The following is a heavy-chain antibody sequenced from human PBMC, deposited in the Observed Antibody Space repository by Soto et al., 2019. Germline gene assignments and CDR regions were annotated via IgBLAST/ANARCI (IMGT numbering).Heavy chain of an antibody. Sequence: DVQLVESGVGLVQPGRSLRLSCAASGFSFDGYAMNWVRQPPGKGLEWVSGISWNSGNIDYADSVKGRFTISRDNAKNSLYLQMNSLRAEDTALYYCVKASTYSSSQGWFDPWGQGTMVTVSS. D-gene: IGHD6-6*01. J-gene: IGHJ5*02. V-gene: IGHV3-9*01. CDR2: ISWNSGNI. CDR3: VKASTYSSSQGWFDP. CDR1: GFSFDGYA.